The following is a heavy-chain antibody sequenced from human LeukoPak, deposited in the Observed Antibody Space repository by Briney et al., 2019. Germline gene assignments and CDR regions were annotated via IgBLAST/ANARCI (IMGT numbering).Heavy chain of an antibody. CDR1: GGSIRSSSYY. CDR2: IYYRGST. V-gene: IGHV4-39*02. Sequence: SETLSLTCTVSGGSIRSSSYYWGWIRQPPGKGLEWMGRIYYRGSTYYNPSLKSRVTISVDTSKNQFSLKLSSVTAADTAVYYCARDIVVVVAAIGWFDPWGQGTMVTVSS. D-gene: IGHD2-15*01. J-gene: IGHJ5*02. CDR3: ARDIVVVVAAIGWFDP.